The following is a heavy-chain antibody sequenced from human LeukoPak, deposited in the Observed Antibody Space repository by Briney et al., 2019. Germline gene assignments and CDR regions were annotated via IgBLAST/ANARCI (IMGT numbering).Heavy chain of an antibody. D-gene: IGHD5-18*01. J-gene: IGHJ4*02. CDR1: GFTFSRYW. CDR2: IKQDGSEK. CDR3: AKDFVHTGQFDY. V-gene: IGHV3-7*03. Sequence: PGGSLRLSCAASGFTFSRYWMSWVRQAPGKGLEWVANIKQDGSEKDYVDSVKGRFTISRDNAKNSLYLQMNSLRAEDTDVYYCAKDFVHTGQFDYWGQGTLVTVSS.